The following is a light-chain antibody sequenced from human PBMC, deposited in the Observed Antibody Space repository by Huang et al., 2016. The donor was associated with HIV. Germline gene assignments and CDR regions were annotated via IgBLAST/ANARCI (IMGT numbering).Light chain of an antibody. J-gene: IGKJ1*01. V-gene: IGKV3-11*01. CDR3: QQRSNWPWT. Sequence: EIVLTQSPATVSLSPGERATLSCRASQRVSSYLAWYQQKPGQAPRLLIYDASSRATGIPARCSGSGSGTDFTLTISSLEPEDFAVYYCQQRSNWPWTFGQGTKVEIK. CDR1: QRVSSY. CDR2: DAS.